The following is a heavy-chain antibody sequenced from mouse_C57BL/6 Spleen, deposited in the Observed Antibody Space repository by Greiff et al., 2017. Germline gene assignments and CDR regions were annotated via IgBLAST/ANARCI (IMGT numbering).Heavy chain of an antibody. CDR1: GYTFTSYG. V-gene: IGHV1-81*01. CDR2: IYPSSGNT. CDR3: ARSGGGVEGFAY. D-gene: IGHD3-1*01. Sequence: QVQLQESGAELVRPGASVKLSCTASGYTFTSYGIHWVKQRAGQGLEWVGEIYPSSGNTYYNEKFKGKATMTADKSSSTAYMELRRLTSEDSAVYFCARSGGGVEGFAYWGQGTLVTVSA. J-gene: IGHJ3*01.